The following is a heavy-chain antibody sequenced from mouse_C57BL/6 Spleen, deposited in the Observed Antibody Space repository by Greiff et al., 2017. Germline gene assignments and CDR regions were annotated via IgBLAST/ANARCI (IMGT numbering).Heavy chain of an antibody. V-gene: IGHV1-69*01. Sequence: QVQLQQPGAELVMPGASVKLSCKASGYTFTSYWMHWVKQRPGQGLEWIGEIDPSDSYTNYNQKFKGKSTLTVDKSSSTAYMQLSSLTSEDSAVYYCASPTAQAPYCDYWGQGTTLTVSS. CDR2: IDPSDSYT. J-gene: IGHJ2*01. CDR1: GYTFTSYW. CDR3: ASPTAQAPYCDY. D-gene: IGHD3-2*02.